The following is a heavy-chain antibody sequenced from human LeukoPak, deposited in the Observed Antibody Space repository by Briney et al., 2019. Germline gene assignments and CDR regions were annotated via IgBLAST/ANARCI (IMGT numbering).Heavy chain of an antibody. D-gene: IGHD6-19*01. V-gene: IGHV3-11*04. CDR1: GFTFSDYY. Sequence: GGSLRLSCAASGFTFSDYYMSWIRQAPGKGLEWVSYISSSGSTIYYADSVKGRFTISRDNAKNSLHLQMNSLRAEDTAVYYCASDGYSSGWYHDAFDIWGQGTMVTVSS. J-gene: IGHJ3*02. CDR2: ISSSGSTI. CDR3: ASDGYSSGWYHDAFDI.